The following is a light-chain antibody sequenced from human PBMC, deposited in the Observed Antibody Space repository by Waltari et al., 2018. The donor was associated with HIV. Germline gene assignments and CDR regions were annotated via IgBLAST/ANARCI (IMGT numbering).Light chain of an antibody. J-gene: IGLJ3*02. CDR3: QSFDSGLSAWV. CDR1: GSNIGANYD. Sequence: QSVLTQPPSVSGAPGQRVTVSCTGHGSNIGANYDVQWYQVLPGSAPKLLIHPNTARPSGVPDRFSGSKSGAPASLAITGLQAEDEGDYYCQSFDSGLSAWVFGGGTKLTVL. V-gene: IGLV1-40*03. CDR2: PNT.